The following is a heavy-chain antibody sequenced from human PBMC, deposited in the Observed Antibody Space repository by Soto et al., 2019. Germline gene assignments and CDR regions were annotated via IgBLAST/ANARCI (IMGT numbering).Heavy chain of an antibody. J-gene: IGHJ5*02. CDR2: MNPNSGNT. CDR3: ATPVCGTGHDFRSGYTLYWLGP. Sequence: GASVKVSCKASGYTFTSYDINWVRQATGQGLEWMGWMNPNSGNTGYAQKFQGRVTMTRNTSISTAYMELSSLRSEDTAVYYCATPVCGTGHDFRSGYTLYWLGPWGQGTLVTVSS. D-gene: IGHD3-3*01. V-gene: IGHV1-8*01. CDR1: GYTFTSYD.